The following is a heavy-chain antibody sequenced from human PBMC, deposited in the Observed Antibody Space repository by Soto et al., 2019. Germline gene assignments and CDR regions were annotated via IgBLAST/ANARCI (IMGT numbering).Heavy chain of an antibody. CDR1: GGSISSGGYY. CDR3: ARVAYCSSTSCHYYYYYMDV. J-gene: IGHJ6*03. D-gene: IGHD2-2*01. CDR2: IYYSGST. V-gene: IGHV4-31*03. Sequence: PSETLSLTCTVSGGSISSGGYYWSWIRQHPGKGLEWIGYIYYSGSTYYNPSLKSRVTISVDTSKNQFSLKLSSVTAADTAVYYCARVAYCSSTSCHYYYYYMDVWGIGTTVPVSS.